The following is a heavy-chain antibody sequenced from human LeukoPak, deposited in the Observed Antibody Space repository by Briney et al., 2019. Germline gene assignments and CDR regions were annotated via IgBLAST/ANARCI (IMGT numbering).Heavy chain of an antibody. CDR1: GFTFSSYG. Sequence: GGSLRLSCAASGFTFSSYGMHWVRQAPGKGLEWVAVISYDGGNKYYADSVKGRFTISRDNSKNTLYLQMNSLRAEDTAVYYCAKGDQYGSGSYSLYLDYWGQGTLVTVSS. D-gene: IGHD3-10*01. V-gene: IGHV3-30*18. CDR2: ISYDGGNK. J-gene: IGHJ4*02. CDR3: AKGDQYGSGSYSLYLDY.